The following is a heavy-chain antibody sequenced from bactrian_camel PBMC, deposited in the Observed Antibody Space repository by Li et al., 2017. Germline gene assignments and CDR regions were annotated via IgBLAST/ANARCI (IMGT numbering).Heavy chain of an antibody. Sequence: HVQLVESGGGSVQAGGSLRLSCTASGITGSGVCMGWFRQVPGKERERVALIAGDGSTRYADSVKGRFTISKDSAKNTLYLQMTSLAPEDTAMYYCAAALRAWGGSCPTDPRYWGQGTQVTVS. CDR2: IAGDGST. D-gene: IGHD6*01. CDR3: AAALRAWGGSCPTDPRY. CDR1: GITGSGVC. V-gene: IGHV3S53*01. J-gene: IGHJ4*01.